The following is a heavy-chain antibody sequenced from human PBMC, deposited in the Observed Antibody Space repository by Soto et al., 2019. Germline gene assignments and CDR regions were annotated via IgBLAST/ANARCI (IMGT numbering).Heavy chain of an antibody. Sequence: EVQLVESGGGLVQPGGSLRLSCAASGFTFSFYWMSLVRQAPGKGLEWVANIDQDGSEKYYVDSVKGRFTISRDDAKNSLYLQTNSLGAEDTAVYYCARGRRRDWEMQPMVTYSYSGMDVWGQGTTVTVSS. J-gene: IGHJ6*02. D-gene: IGHD6-13*01. CDR2: IDQDGSEK. CDR3: ARGRRRDWEMQPMVTYSYSGMDV. V-gene: IGHV3-7*01. CDR1: GFTFSFYW.